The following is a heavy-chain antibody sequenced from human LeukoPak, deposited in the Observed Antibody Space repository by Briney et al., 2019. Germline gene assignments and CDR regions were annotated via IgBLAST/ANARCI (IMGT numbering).Heavy chain of an antibody. J-gene: IGHJ3*02. CDR1: GFTFSSYE. V-gene: IGHV3-48*03. CDR3: AKDKRGWYPFDAFDM. Sequence: GGSLRLSCAASGFTFSSYEMDWVRQAPGKGLEWVSYISSSCSTIYYADSVKGRFTISRDNAKNSLYLQMNSLRAEDTAVYYCAKDKRGWYPFDAFDMWGQGTMVSVSS. CDR2: ISSSCSTI. D-gene: IGHD6-19*01.